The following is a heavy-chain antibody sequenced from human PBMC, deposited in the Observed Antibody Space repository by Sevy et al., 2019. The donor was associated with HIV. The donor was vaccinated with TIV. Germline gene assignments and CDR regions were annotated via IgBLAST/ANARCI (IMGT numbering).Heavy chain of an antibody. J-gene: IGHJ3*02. CDR1: GYSFTSYW. V-gene: IGHV5-51*01. CDR3: AGHRFGGYWGFDAFDI. CDR2: IYPGDSDI. Sequence: GESLKISCKGSGYSFTSYWIGWVRQMPGKGLEWMGIIYPGDSDIRYSPSFQGQVTISADKSICTAYLQWISLKASDTAMYYCAGHRFGGYWGFDAFDIWGQGTMVTV. D-gene: IGHD2-21*02.